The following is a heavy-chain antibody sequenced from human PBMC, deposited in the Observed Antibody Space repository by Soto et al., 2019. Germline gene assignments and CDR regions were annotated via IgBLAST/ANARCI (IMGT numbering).Heavy chain of an antibody. CDR1: GYMFTGYY. Sequence: ASVKVSCKASGYMFTGYYIHWVRQAPGQGLEWMGWINPKSGCTKYAEKFQGRVSMTGDASITTAYLELSSLPSHDTAVYYCATDRVAFDMWGQGTKVTVSS. D-gene: IGHD3-22*01. CDR3: ATDRVAFDM. CDR2: INPKSGCT. V-gene: IGHV1-2*02. J-gene: IGHJ3*02.